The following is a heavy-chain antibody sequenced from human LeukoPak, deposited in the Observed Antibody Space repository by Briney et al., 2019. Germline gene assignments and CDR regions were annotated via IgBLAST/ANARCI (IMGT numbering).Heavy chain of an antibody. Sequence: GRSLRLSCAASGFTFADYAMHWVRQAPGKGLEWGSGISWNSGRIVYADSVKGRFTISRDNANNSLYLQMNSLRSDDTALYYCAKHIAVTDYYSYGMYVCGQGTTFTVSS. V-gene: IGHV3-9*01. D-gene: IGHD6-19*01. CDR2: ISWNSGRI. CDR1: GFTFADYA. CDR3: AKHIAVTDYYSYGMYV. J-gene: IGHJ6*02.